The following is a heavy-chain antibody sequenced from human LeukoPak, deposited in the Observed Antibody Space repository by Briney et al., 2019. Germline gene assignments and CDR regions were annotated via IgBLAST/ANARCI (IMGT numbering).Heavy chain of an antibody. J-gene: IGHJ5*02. CDR2: ISAYNGNT. CDR1: GYTFTSYG. D-gene: IGHD3-22*01. Sequence: APVKVSCKASGYTFTSYGISWVRQAPGQGLEWMGWISAYNGNTNYAQKLQGRVTMTTDTSTSTAYMDLRSLRSDDTAVYYCATDPALPPSPTDYYDSSGYYPSWGQGTLVTVSS. V-gene: IGHV1-18*01. CDR3: ATDPALPPSPTDYYDSSGYYPS.